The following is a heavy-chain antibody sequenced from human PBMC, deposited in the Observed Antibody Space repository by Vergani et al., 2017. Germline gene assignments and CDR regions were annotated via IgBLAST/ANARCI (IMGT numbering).Heavy chain of an antibody. V-gene: IGHV3-30*04. J-gene: IGHJ4*02. CDR2: ISYDGSNK. D-gene: IGHD6-19*01. CDR1: GFTFSSYA. Sequence: QVQLVESGGGVVQPGRSLRLSCAASGFTFSSYAMHWVRQAPGKGLEWVAVISYDGSNKYYADSVKGRFTISRDNSKNTLYLQMNSLRAEDTAVYYCAKSLDTEWLVGERWGQGTLVTVSS. CDR3: AKSLDTEWLVGER.